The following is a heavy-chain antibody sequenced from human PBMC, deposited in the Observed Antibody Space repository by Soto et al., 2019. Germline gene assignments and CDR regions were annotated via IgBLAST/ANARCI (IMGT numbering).Heavy chain of an antibody. CDR1: GGSISSSSYY. J-gene: IGHJ6*02. CDR3: ARDTAMDTNYYYYGMDV. CDR2: IYYSGST. V-gene: IGHV4-39*01. Sequence: SETLSLTCTVSGGSISSSSYYWGWIRQPPGKGLEWIGSIYYSGSTYYNLSLKSRVTISVDTSKNQFSLKLSSVTAADTAVYYCARDTAMDTNYYYYGMDVWGQGTTVTVSS. D-gene: IGHD5-18*01.